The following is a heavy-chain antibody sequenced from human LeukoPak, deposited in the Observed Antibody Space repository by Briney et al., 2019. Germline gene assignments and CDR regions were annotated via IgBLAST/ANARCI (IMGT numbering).Heavy chain of an antibody. CDR2: IYHSGST. CDR3: ARGITMVRANWFDP. Sequence: PSETLSLTCTVSGGSISSYYWSWIRQPPGKGLEWIGYIYHSGSTYYNPSLKSRVTISVDRSKNQFSLKLSSVTAADTAVYYCARGITMVRANWFDPWGQGTLVTVSS. J-gene: IGHJ5*02. D-gene: IGHD3-10*01. V-gene: IGHV4-59*12. CDR1: GGSISSYY.